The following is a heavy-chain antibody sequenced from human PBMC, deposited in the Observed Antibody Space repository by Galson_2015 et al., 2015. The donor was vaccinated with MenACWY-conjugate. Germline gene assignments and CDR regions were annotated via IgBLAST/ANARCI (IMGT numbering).Heavy chain of an antibody. Sequence: SVKVSCKASGYAFTNFVIHWVRQAPGQGLEWMGWINGGTGNTRYSEKFQGRVSLSRDTSASTAYMDFSSLRPGDTAVHYCAREEFRLGESSLAFDFWGQGTKVIVTS. J-gene: IGHJ3*01. CDR3: AREEFRLGESSLAFDF. V-gene: IGHV1-3*01. CDR2: INGGTGNT. D-gene: IGHD3-16*02. CDR1: GYAFTNFV.